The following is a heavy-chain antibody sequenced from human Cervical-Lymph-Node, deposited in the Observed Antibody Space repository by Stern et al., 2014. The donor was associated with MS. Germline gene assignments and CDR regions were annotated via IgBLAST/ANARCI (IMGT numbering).Heavy chain of an antibody. CDR2: VSYEVTQR. CDR3: ARGGRGVGLEY. J-gene: IGHJ4*02. Sequence: VQLVESGGGVVPPGRSLSLSCVASGFTFSTYAMHWVRQAPGKGLEWLAFVSYEVTQRNSTDSVNARFTISRDNSKNTLYLHMNSLRDEDTAVYFCARGGRGVGLEYWGQGALVTVSS. V-gene: IGHV3-30-3*01. CDR1: GFTFSTYA. D-gene: IGHD3-10*01.